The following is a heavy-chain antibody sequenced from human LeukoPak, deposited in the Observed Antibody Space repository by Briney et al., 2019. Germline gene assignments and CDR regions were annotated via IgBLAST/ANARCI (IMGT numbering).Heavy chain of an antibody. CDR3: AKGMIPSDAFDI. D-gene: IGHD3-16*01. CDR1: GFTFSTFS. Sequence: GGSLRLSCAASGFTFSTFSMIWVRQAPGKGLEWVAFIRYDGSNKYYADSVKGRFTISRDNSKNTLYLQMNSLRAEDTAVYYCAKGMIPSDAFDIWGQGTMVTVSS. CDR2: IRYDGSNK. V-gene: IGHV3-30*02. J-gene: IGHJ3*02.